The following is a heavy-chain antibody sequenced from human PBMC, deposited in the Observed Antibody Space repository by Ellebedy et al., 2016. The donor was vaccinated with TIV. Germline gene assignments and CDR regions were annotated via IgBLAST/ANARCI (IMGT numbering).Heavy chain of an antibody. J-gene: IGHJ6*02. CDR3: ARLEPAYYYAMDV. CDR2: LFHTGSP. V-gene: IGHV4-39*01. CDR1: GGSSRGSGSY. Sequence: MPSETLSLPCGLSGGSSRGSGSYCGWIRQPPGKGLEWIGSLFHTGSPYYKPSLESRVTMSIDSSKNQFSLELRSVTAADTAVYYCARLEPAYYYAMDVWGQGTTVIVSS. D-gene: IGHD1-26*01.